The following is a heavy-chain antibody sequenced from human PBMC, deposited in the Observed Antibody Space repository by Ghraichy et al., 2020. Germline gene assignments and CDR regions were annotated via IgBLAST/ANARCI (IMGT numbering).Heavy chain of an antibody. V-gene: IGHV4-30-2*01. CDR2: IYHSGST. Sequence: SETLSLTCAVSGGSISSGGYSWSWIRQPPGKGLEWIGYIYHSGSTYYNPSLKSRVTISVDRSKNQFSLKLSSVTAADTAVYYCARAGSLYGDYGSGDAFDIWGQGTMVTVSS. CDR3: ARAGSLYGDYGSGDAFDI. J-gene: IGHJ3*02. CDR1: GGSISSGGYS. D-gene: IGHD4-17*01.